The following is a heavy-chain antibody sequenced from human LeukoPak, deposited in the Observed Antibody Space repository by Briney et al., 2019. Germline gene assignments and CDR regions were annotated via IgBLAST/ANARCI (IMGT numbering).Heavy chain of an antibody. V-gene: IGHV3-72*01. D-gene: IGHD3-10*01. J-gene: IGHJ4*02. Sequence: PGGSLRLSGAASGFTFSDHYMDWVRQAPGKGLGWVGRTRNKANSYTTEYAASVKGRFTISRDDSKNSLYLQMNSLKTEDTAVYYCARGSGSSRTYYFDYWGQGTLVTVSS. CDR1: GFTFSDHY. CDR3: ARGSGSSRTYYFDY. CDR2: TRNKANSYTT.